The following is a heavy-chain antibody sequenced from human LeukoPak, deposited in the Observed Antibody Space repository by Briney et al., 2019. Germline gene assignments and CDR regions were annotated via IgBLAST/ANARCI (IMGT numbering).Heavy chain of an antibody. Sequence: PGGSLRLSCAASGFTVSSNYMSWVRQAPGKGLEWVSVIYSGGSTYYADSVKGRFTISRDNSKNTLYLQMNSLRSEDTAVYYCARDSSYYDSSGPVTNAAFDIWGQGTMVTVSS. D-gene: IGHD3-22*01. J-gene: IGHJ3*02. CDR3: ARDSSYYDSSGPVTNAAFDI. V-gene: IGHV3-53*05. CDR1: GFTVSSNY. CDR2: IYSGGST.